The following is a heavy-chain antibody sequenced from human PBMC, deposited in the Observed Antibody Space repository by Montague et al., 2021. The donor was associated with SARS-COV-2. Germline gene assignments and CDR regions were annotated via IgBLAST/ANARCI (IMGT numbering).Heavy chain of an antibody. Sequence: SETLSLTCIVSGGSISRSSYYWYCSRQPPGKVLGWIGIIHYSGTTYYNPSLESRGTISVDTCNNQFSVKLTSVTAADTAVYFCARRESGWLDAFDIWGRGTMVTVSS. V-gene: IGHV4-39*01. CDR2: IHYSGTT. CDR1: GGSISRSSYY. J-gene: IGHJ3*02. CDR3: ARRESGWLDAFDI. D-gene: IGHD6-19*01.